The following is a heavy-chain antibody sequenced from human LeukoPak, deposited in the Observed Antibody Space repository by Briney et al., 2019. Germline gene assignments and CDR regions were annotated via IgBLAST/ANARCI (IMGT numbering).Heavy chain of an antibody. Sequence: GASVKVSCKVSGYTLTELSMHWVRQAPGKGLEWMGGFDPEDGETIYAQKFQGRVTMTEDTSTDTAYMELSSLRSEDTAVYYCATSTPEEKGGTVFYYYYYMDVWGKGTTVTISS. CDR1: GYTLTELS. V-gene: IGHV1-24*01. CDR3: ATSTPEEKGGTVFYYYYYMDV. CDR2: FDPEDGET. D-gene: IGHD1-1*01. J-gene: IGHJ6*03.